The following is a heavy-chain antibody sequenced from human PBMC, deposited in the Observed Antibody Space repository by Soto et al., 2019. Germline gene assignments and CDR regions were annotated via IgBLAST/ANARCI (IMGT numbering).Heavy chain of an antibody. CDR3: ARGVVPAAIIHYAFDI. CDR1: GGSISSYY. Sequence: PSETLSLTCPVSGGSISSYYWSWIRQPPGKGLEWIGYIYYSGSTNYNPSLKSRVTISVDTSKNQFSLKLSSVTAADTAVYYCARGVVPAAIIHYAFDIWGQGTMVTVSS. V-gene: IGHV4-59*01. CDR2: IYYSGST. D-gene: IGHD2-2*01. J-gene: IGHJ3*02.